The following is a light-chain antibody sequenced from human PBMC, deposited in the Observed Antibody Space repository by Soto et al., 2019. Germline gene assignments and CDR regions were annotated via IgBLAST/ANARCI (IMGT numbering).Light chain of an antibody. V-gene: IGKV3-11*01. Sequence: EIVLTQSPATLSLSPGERGTLSCRASQSVSTYFSWYQQKPGQAPRLLIYDASTRATGIPARFSGSGSGTDFTLTISYIEPEDFAFYYCQQHSDWITFGGGTKVEI. CDR3: QQHSDWIT. CDR1: QSVSTY. CDR2: DAS. J-gene: IGKJ4*01.